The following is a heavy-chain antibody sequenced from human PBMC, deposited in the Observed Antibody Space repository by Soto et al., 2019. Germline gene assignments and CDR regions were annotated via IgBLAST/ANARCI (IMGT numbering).Heavy chain of an antibody. Sequence: QVQLVESGGGVVQPGRSLRLSCAASGFTFSSYGMHWVRQAPGKGLEWVAVLWYDGSNKYYADSVKGRFTIPRDNSKNTLYLQMTSLRADDTAVYYCARFRGGSPVDYWGQGTLVTVSS. D-gene: IGHD3-16*01. J-gene: IGHJ4*02. CDR3: ARFRGGSPVDY. CDR2: LWYDGSNK. CDR1: GFTFSSYG. V-gene: IGHV3-33*01.